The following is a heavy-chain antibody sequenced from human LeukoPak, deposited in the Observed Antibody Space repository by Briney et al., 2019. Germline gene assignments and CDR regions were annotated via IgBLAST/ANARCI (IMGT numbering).Heavy chain of an antibody. Sequence: GASVKVSCKASGYTFTRFEMNWVRQAPGQGLEWMGWINTNTGNPTYAQDFTGRFVFSLDTSVSTAYLQISSLKAEDTAVYYCARQDTSGWYYFDYWGQGALVTVSS. CDR1: GYTFTRFE. CDR2: INTNTGNP. V-gene: IGHV7-4-1*02. CDR3: ARQDTSGWYYFDY. D-gene: IGHD6-19*01. J-gene: IGHJ4*02.